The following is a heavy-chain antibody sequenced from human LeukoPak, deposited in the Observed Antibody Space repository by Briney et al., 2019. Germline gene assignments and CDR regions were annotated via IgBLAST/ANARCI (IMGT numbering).Heavy chain of an antibody. CDR1: GGSISSSSYF. CDR3: ARGVAVWFGGTAPPYTFDY. CDR2: IYYSGST. Sequence: PSETLSLTCTVSGGSISSSSYFWGWLRQPPGKGLEWIGSIYYSGSTYYNPSLKSRVTLSVDTSKNQFSLKLSSVTAADTAVYYCARGVAVWFGGTAPPYTFDYWGQGTLVTVSS. D-gene: IGHD3-10*01. V-gene: IGHV4-39*07. J-gene: IGHJ4*02.